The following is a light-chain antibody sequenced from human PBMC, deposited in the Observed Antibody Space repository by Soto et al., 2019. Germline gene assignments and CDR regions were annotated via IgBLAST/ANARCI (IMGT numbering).Light chain of an antibody. CDR3: SAHGGTNPYV. CDR1: ASDIGGYSF. J-gene: IGLJ1*01. CDR2: DVN. V-gene: IGLV2-8*01. Sequence: QYALTQPPSASGSPGQSVAISCTGTASDIGGYSFVSWYQQHPGKAPKLLIYDVNKRPSGVPDRFSGSKSGNTASLTVSGLQAEDEAEYYCSAHGGTNPYVFGTGTKLTVL.